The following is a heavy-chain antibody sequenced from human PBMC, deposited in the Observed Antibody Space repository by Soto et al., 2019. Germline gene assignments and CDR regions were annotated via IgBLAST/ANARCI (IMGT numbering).Heavy chain of an antibody. Sequence: SVKVSCQASGYTFTGYYMHWVRQAPGQGLEWMGWINPNSGGTNNEQKFQGRVTMTRDTSISTAYMELSRLRADDTAVYYYARDRNSVSQPQSYWGQGTLVTVSS. V-gene: IGHV1-2*02. D-gene: IGHD1-26*01. CDR1: GYTFTGYY. CDR3: ARDRNSVSQPQSY. CDR2: INPNSGGT. J-gene: IGHJ4*02.